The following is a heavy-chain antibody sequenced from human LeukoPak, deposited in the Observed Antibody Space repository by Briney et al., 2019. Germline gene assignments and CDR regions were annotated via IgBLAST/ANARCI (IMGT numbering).Heavy chain of an antibody. V-gene: IGHV3-30*04. J-gene: IGHJ3*02. CDR1: GFTFSSYA. D-gene: IGHD3-16*02. CDR2: ISYDGSNK. Sequence: GGSLRLSCAASGFTFSSYAMHWVRQAPGKGLEWVAVISYDGSNKYYADSVKGRFTISRDNSKNTLYLQTNSLRAEDTAVYYCAVTESGYDYVWGSYPGDAFDIWGQGTMVTVSS. CDR3: AVTESGYDYVWGSYPGDAFDI.